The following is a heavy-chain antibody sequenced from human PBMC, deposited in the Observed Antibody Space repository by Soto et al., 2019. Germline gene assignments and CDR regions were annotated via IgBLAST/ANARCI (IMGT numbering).Heavy chain of an antibody. CDR2: ISYDGSNK. V-gene: IGHV3-30*18. J-gene: IGHJ4*02. Sequence: QVQLVESGGGVVQPGRSLRLSCAASGFTFSSYGMHWVRQAPGKGLERVAVISYDGSNKYYADSVKGRFTISRDNSKNTLYLQMNSLRAEDTAVYYCAKEAEVWLVRFHFDYRGQGTLVTVSS. CDR1: GFTFSSYG. CDR3: AKEAEVWLVRFHFDY. D-gene: IGHD6-19*01.